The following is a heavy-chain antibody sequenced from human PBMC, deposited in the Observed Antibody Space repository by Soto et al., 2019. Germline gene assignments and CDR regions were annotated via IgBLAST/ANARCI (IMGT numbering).Heavy chain of an antibody. V-gene: IGHV3-23*01. CDR3: AKDRYLDHDSRGYLFDN. D-gene: IGHD3-22*01. Sequence: EVQLLESGGDLIQPGGSLSLSCAASGFTFNIYAMAWVRQAPGKGLEWVSAISRYGDFTYYADSVEGRFTISRDNSKNTLYLQMNSLRAEDTALYDCAKDRYLDHDSRGYLFDNWGQGTLVTVSS. CDR1: GFTFNIYA. J-gene: IGHJ4*02. CDR2: ISRYGDFT.